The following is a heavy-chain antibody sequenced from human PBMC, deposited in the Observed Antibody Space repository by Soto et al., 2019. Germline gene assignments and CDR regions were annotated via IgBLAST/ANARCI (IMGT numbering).Heavy chain of an antibody. J-gene: IGHJ4*02. CDR3: ARVSWYPDY. V-gene: IGHV3-74*01. CDR2: IRSDGSST. Sequence: PGGSLRLSCAASGFTFSSSPISWVRQVPGKGLEWISGIRSDGSSTNYAASVKGRFTISRDNAKNTLYLQMNSLRAEDTAVYYCARVSWYPDYWGQGTLVTVSS. D-gene: IGHD6-13*01. CDR1: GFTFSSSP.